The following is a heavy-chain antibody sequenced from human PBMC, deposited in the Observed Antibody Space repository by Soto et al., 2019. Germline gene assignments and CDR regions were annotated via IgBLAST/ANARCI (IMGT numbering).Heavy chain of an antibody. CDR2: RYYSGST. Sequence: QVQLQESGPGLVKPSETLSLTCTVSGGSISSYYWSWIRQPPGKGLVWIGYRYYSGSTNDNPSLKSRVTISVDTSKNQFSLKLSAVTAADTAVFYCARSYRRGMDVWGQGTTVTVSS. V-gene: IGHV4-59*01. CDR3: ARSYRRGMDV. J-gene: IGHJ6*02. D-gene: IGHD1-26*01. CDR1: GGSISSYY.